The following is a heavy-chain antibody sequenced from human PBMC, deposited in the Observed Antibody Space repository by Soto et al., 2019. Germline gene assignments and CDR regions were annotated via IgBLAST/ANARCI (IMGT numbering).Heavy chain of an antibody. V-gene: IGHV3-33*01. Sequence: QVQLMESGGGVVQPGRSLRLSCAASGFTFSSYGMHWVRQAPGKGLEWVAVIWYDGSNKYYADSVKGRFTISRDNSKNTLYLQMNSLRAEDTAVYYCASLIAAAGNFDYWRQGTLVTVSA. CDR1: GFTFSSYG. CDR2: IWYDGSNK. J-gene: IGHJ4*02. CDR3: ASLIAAAGNFDY. D-gene: IGHD6-13*01.